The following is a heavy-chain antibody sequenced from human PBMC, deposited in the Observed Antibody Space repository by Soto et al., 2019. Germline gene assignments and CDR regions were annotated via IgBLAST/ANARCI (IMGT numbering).Heavy chain of an antibody. CDR1: GGTFSSYT. CDR3: AREGVDTAMVTCYYYGMDV. CDR2: IIPILGIA. J-gene: IGHJ6*02. D-gene: IGHD5-18*01. V-gene: IGHV1-69*08. Sequence: QVQLVQSGAEVKKPGSSVKVSCKASGGTFSSYTISWVRQAPGQGLEWMGRIIPILGIANYAQKFQGRVTITADKSTSTAYRELSSLRSEDTAVYYCAREGVDTAMVTCYYYGMDVWGQGTTVTVSS.